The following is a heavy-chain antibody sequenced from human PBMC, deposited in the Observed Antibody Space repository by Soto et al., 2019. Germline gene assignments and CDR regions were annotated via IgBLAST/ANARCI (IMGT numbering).Heavy chain of an antibody. J-gene: IGHJ6*02. D-gene: IGHD3-10*01. V-gene: IGHV3-23*01. Sequence: EVQLLESGGGLVQPGGSLRLSCAASGFTFSSYAMSWVRQAPGKGLEWVSAISGSGGSTYYADSVKGRFTISRDNSKNTLYLQMNNLRAEDTAVYYCSGSYYSGDYYYGMDVWGQGTTVTVSS. CDR1: GFTFSSYA. CDR2: ISGSGGST. CDR3: SGSYYSGDYYYGMDV.